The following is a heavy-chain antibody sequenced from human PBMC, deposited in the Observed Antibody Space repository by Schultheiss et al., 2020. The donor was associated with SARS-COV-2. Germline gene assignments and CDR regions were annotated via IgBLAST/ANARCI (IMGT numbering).Heavy chain of an antibody. CDR1: GFAVSNNY. CDR3: TTVFYDSSGFDY. D-gene: IGHD3-22*01. CDR2: FCRGDTS. J-gene: IGHJ4*02. Sequence: GGSPRLSCAASGFAVSNNYITWVRQAPGKGLEWVSFFCRGDTSYCADSVKGRFTISRHNSKNALYLQMNSLKTEDTDVYYCTTVFYDSSGFDYWGQGILVTVSS. V-gene: IGHV3-53*01.